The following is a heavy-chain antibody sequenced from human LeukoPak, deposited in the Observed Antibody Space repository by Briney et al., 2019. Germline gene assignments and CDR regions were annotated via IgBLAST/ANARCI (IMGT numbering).Heavy chain of an antibody. J-gene: IGHJ4*02. CDR1: GYTFTGYY. Sequence: ASVKVSCKASGYTFTGYYMHWVRQAPGQGLEWMGWINPNSGGTNYAQKFQGRVTMTRDTSISTAYMELSRLRSDDTAVCYCARDRSGTGLFDYWGQGTLVTVSS. CDR2: INPNSGGT. D-gene: IGHD1-7*01. CDR3: ARDRSGTGLFDY. V-gene: IGHV1-2*02.